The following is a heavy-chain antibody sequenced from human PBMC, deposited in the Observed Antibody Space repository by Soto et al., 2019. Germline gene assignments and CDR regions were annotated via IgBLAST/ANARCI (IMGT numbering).Heavy chain of an antibody. CDR1: GFTFSSYA. D-gene: IGHD5-18*01. Sequence: GGSLRLSCAASGFTFSSYAMSWVRQAPGKGLEWVSAISGSGGSTYYADSVKGRFTISRDNSKNTLYLQMNSLRAEDTAVYYCAKGGASYGLINWFDPWGQGTLVTVSS. CDR2: ISGSGGST. J-gene: IGHJ5*02. V-gene: IGHV3-23*01. CDR3: AKGGASYGLINWFDP.